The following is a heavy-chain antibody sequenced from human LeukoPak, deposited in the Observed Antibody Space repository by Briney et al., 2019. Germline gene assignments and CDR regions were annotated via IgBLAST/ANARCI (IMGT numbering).Heavy chain of an antibody. CDR3: AKDRYQLPYGWFDP. Sequence: GGSLRLSCAASGFTFSSYAMSWARQAPGKGLEWVSGISGSDDRRYYADSVKGRFIISRDNSKNTLYLQMLGLRAEDTAVYYCAKDRYQLPYGWFDPWGQGTLVTVSS. J-gene: IGHJ5*02. CDR1: GFTFSSYA. V-gene: IGHV3-23*01. D-gene: IGHD2-2*02. CDR2: ISGSDDRR.